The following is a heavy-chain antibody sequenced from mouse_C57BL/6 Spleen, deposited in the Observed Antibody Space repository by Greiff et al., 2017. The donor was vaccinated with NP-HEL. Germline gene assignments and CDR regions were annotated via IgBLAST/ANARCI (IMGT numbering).Heavy chain of an antibody. CDR3: ARHEGSRYYYAMDY. CDR1: GFTFSSYT. J-gene: IGHJ4*01. D-gene: IGHD1-1*01. Sequence: EVMLVESGGGLVKPGGSLKLSCAASGFTFSSYTMSWVRQTPEKRLEWVATISGGGGNTYYPDSVKGRFTISRDNAKNTLYLQMSSLRSEDTALYYCARHEGSRYYYAMDYWGQGTSVTVSS. CDR2: ISGGGGNT. V-gene: IGHV5-9*01.